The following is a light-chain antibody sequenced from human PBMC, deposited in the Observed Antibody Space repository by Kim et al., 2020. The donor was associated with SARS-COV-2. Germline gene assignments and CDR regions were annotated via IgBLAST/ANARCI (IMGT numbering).Light chain of an antibody. CDR3: QSYDSSNRWV. J-gene: IGLJ3*02. V-gene: IGLV6-57*03. Sequence: KTVTISDTRSSGSIASNCVQWYQQRPGSAPTTVIYEDNQRPSGVPDRFSGSIDSSSNSASLTISGLKTEDEADYYCQSYDSSNRWVFGGGTKLTVL. CDR1: SGSIASNC. CDR2: EDN.